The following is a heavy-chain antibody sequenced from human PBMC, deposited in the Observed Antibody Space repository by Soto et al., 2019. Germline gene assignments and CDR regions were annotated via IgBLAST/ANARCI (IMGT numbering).Heavy chain of an antibody. CDR3: ARTVGAAYYFDF. V-gene: IGHV4-4*07. CDR1: GDSMTKYY. Sequence: QVQLQESGPGLVKPSETLSLTCTVSGDSMTKYYWSWIRQPAGKGLEWIGRIYTSGSTNYNPSLKSRVTMSIDTSNNHFSQNLKSVTAADTAMYYCARTVGAAYYFDFWGQGALVTVSS. D-gene: IGHD1-26*01. J-gene: IGHJ4*02. CDR2: IYTSGST.